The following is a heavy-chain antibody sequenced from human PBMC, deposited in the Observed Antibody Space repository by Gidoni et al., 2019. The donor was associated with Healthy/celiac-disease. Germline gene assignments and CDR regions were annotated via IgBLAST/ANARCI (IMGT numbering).Heavy chain of an antibody. J-gene: IGHJ6*02. CDR2: IYHSGST. V-gene: IGHV4-30-2*01. CDR3: ARGAPHYYGMDV. Sequence: LQLQESGSGLVKPSQTLSLTCAVSGGSISSGGYSWSWIRQPPGKGLEWIGYIYHSGSTYYNPSLKSRVTISVDRSKNQFSLKLSSVTAADTAVYYCARGAPHYYGMDVWGQGTTVTVSS. CDR1: GGSISSGGYS.